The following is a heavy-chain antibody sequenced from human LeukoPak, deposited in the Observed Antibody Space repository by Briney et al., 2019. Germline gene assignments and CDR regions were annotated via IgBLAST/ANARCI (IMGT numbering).Heavy chain of an antibody. V-gene: IGHV4-39*01. CDR1: GGSISSSSYY. J-gene: IGHJ4*02. CDR3: ARRDYYGSGSLDY. D-gene: IGHD3-10*01. CDR2: IYYSGST. Sequence: KPSETLSLTCTVSGGSISSSSYYWGWIRQPPGKGLEWIGSIYYSGSTYYNPSLKSRVTISVDTSKNQFSLKLSSVTAADTAVYYCARRDYYGSGSLDYWGQGTLVTVSS.